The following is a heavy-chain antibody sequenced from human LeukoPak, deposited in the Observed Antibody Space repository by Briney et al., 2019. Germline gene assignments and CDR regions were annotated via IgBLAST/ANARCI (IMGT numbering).Heavy chain of an antibody. J-gene: IGHJ4*02. D-gene: IGHD2-21*02. Sequence: GGSLRLSCAASGFILNSYGMHWVRQAPGKGLEWVSSISTSTSYIYYADSVRGRFTISRDNAKNSLYLQMNSLRAEDTAVYYCATSDPIYCGGDCYSGYWGQGTLVTVSS. CDR1: GFILNSYG. V-gene: IGHV3-21*01. CDR2: ISTSTSYI. CDR3: ATSDPIYCGGDCYSGY.